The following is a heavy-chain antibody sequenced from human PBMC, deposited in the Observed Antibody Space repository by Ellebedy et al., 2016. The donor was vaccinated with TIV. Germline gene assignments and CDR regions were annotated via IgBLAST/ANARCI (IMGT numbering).Heavy chain of an antibody. V-gene: IGHV1-18*04. CDR2: ISAYNGNT. J-gene: IGHJ4*02. CDR1: GYTFTSYG. CDR3: ARPQGLYYDSSGYYSYYFDY. D-gene: IGHD3-22*01. Sequence: ASVKVSXXASGYTFTSYGTSWVRQAPGQGLEWMGWISAYNGNTNYAQKLQGRVTMTTDTSTSTAYMELRSLRSDDTAVYYCARPQGLYYDSSGYYSYYFDYWGQGTLVTVSS.